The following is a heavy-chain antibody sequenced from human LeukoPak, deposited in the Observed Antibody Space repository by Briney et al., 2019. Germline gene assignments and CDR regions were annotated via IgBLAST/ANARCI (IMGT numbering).Heavy chain of an antibody. D-gene: IGHD1-26*01. Sequence: ASVKVSCKASGGTFSSYAISWVRQAPGQGLEWMGGIIPIFGTANYAQKFQGRVTITADESTSTAYMELSSLRSEDTAVYYCARDPGGGMGGLAFTLGYWGRGTLVTVSS. CDR1: GGTFSSYA. CDR3: ARDPGGGMGGLAFTLGY. J-gene: IGHJ4*02. V-gene: IGHV1-69*13. CDR2: IIPIFGTA.